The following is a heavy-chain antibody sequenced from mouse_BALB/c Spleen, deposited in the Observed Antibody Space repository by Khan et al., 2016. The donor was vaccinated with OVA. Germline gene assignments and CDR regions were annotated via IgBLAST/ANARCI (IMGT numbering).Heavy chain of an antibody. CDR2: ISYSGST. V-gene: IGHV3-2*02. CDR1: GYSITSGYG. J-gene: IGHJ2*01. CDR3: ARTARIKY. D-gene: IGHD1-2*01. Sequence: EVQLFETGPGLVKPSQSLSLTCTVTGYSITSGYGWNWIRQFPGNKLEWMGYISYSGSTNYNPSLKSRISIIRDTSKNQFFLQLNSVTTEDTATYYCARTARIKYWGQGTTLTVSS.